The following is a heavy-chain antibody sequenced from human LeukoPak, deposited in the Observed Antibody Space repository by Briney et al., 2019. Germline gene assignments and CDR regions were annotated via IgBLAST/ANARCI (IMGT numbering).Heavy chain of an antibody. J-gene: IGHJ4*02. D-gene: IGHD2-2*01. CDR1: GFTFGDYA. V-gene: IGHV3-49*04. CDR3: TGTSLMIFLGFDY. Sequence: GGSLRLSCTASGFTFGDYAMSWVRQAPGKGLEWVGFIRSKAYGGTTEYAASVKGRFTISRDDSKSIAYLQTNSLKTEDTAVYYCTGTSLMIFLGFDYWGQGTLVTVSS. CDR2: IRSKAYGGTT.